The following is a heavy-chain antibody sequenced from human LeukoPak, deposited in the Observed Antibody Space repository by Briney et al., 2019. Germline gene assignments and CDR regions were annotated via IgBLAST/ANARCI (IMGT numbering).Heavy chain of an antibody. CDR3: ARDGWNAHTSNWFDP. CDR2: INPNTGDT. CDR1: GYTFTGYY. Sequence: GASVKVSCKASGYTFTGYYIHLVRQAPGQGLEWMGWINPNTGDTNYAQKFQGRVTMTRDTSISTAYMELSRLRSDDTAVYYCARDGWNAHTSNWFDPWGQGTLVTVSS. D-gene: IGHD1-1*01. V-gene: IGHV1-2*02. J-gene: IGHJ5*02.